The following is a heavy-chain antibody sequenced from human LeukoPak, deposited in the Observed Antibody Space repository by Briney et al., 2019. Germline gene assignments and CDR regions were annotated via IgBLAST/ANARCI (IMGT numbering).Heavy chain of an antibody. CDR3: ARLYGSGSYDWLYYYYGMDV. J-gene: IGHJ6*02. V-gene: IGHV4-31*03. D-gene: IGHD3-10*01. Sequence: SETLSLTCTVSGGSISSGGYYWSWIRQHPGKGLEWIGYIYYSGSTYHNPSLKSRVNISVDTSKNQFSLKLSSVTAADTAVYYCARLYGSGSYDWLYYYYGMDVWGQGTTVTVSS. CDR1: GGSISSGGYY. CDR2: IYYSGST.